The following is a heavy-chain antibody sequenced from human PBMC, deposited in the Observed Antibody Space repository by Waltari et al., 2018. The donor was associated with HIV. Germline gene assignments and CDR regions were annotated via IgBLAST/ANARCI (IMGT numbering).Heavy chain of an antibody. CDR1: GVTFRSYS. D-gene: IGHD5-18*01. J-gene: IGHJ6*02. V-gene: IGHV3-21*01. CDR3: ARSVYSYGYLTYYYGMDV. CDR2: ISSSSSYI. Sequence: EVQLVESGGGLVKPGGSLRLPCAASGVTFRSYSRHWVAQAPGKGLEWVSSISSSSSYIYYADSVKGRFTISRDNAKNSLYLQMNSLRAEDTAVYYCARSVYSYGYLTYYYGMDVWGQGTTVTVSS.